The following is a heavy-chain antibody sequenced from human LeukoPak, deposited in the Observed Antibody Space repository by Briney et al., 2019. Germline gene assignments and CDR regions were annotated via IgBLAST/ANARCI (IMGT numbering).Heavy chain of an antibody. V-gene: IGHV1-18*01. CDR2: ISAYNGNT. J-gene: IGHJ4*02. D-gene: IGHD4-23*01. CDR3: AREETTVVTPGGYFDY. CDR1: GYTFTSYG. Sequence: GASVKVSCKASGYTFTSYGISWVRQAPGQGLEWMGWISAYNGNTNYAQKFQGRVTMTTDTSTSTAYMELRSLRSDDTAVYYCAREETTVVTPGGYFDYWGQGTLVTVSS.